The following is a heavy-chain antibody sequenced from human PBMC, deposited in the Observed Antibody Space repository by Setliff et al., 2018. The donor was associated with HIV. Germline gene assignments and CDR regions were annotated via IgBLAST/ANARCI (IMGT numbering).Heavy chain of an antibody. J-gene: IGHJ4*02. CDR3: ADPPAGL. V-gene: IGHV4-4*02. CDR2: IHHSGDT. CDR1: GGSIGGTHY. D-gene: IGHD2-21*02. Sequence: PSETLSLTCAVSGGSIGGTHYWHWVRQPPGRGLEWIGDIHHSGDTNYNPSLKSRVTLSIDNFNNQVSLKLTSVTAADTAIYYCADPPAGLWGQGILVTVSS.